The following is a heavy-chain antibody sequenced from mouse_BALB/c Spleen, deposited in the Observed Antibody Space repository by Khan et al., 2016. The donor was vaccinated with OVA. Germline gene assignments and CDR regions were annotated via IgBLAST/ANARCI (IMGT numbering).Heavy chain of an antibody. J-gene: IGHJ1*01. CDR2: INTYTGES. Sequence: QIQLVQSGPEVKKPGETVKISCKASGYSFTNYGMNWVRQAPGKGLKWMGWINTYTGESTYADDFKGRFAFSLETSASTAYLQINNLNNEDTATYFCASGGYWYFDVWGAGTTVTVSS. D-gene: IGHD1-1*02. V-gene: IGHV9-3-1*01. CDR3: ASGGYWYFDV. CDR1: GYSFTNYG.